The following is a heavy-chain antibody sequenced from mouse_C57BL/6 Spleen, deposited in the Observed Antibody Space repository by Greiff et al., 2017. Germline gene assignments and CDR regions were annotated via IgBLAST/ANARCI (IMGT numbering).Heavy chain of an antibody. CDR3: ARGYDYDGGFAY. CDR2: INPGSGGT. Sequence: VKLMESGAELVRPGTSVKVSCKASGYAFTNYLIEWVKQRPGQGLEWIGVINPGSGGTNYNEKFKGKATLTADKSSSTPYMQLSSLTSEDSAVYFCARGYDYDGGFAYWGQGTLVTVSA. CDR1: GYAFTNYL. V-gene: IGHV1-54*01. J-gene: IGHJ3*01. D-gene: IGHD2-4*01.